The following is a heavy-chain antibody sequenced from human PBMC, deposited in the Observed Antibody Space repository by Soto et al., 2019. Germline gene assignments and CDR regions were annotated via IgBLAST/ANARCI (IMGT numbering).Heavy chain of an antibody. J-gene: IGHJ3*02. D-gene: IGHD6-13*01. Sequence: QVQLQESGPGLVKPSQTLSLTCTVSGGSISSGNYFWSWIRQRPGKGLEWIGYIHYSGDAYYNPSLNSGVTILVDTSKNQFSLRLSSVTAADTAVYYCAREVIEAGDTDAFDIWGQGTMVTISS. CDR2: IHYSGDA. V-gene: IGHV4-31*03. CDR3: AREVIEAGDTDAFDI. CDR1: GGSISSGNYF.